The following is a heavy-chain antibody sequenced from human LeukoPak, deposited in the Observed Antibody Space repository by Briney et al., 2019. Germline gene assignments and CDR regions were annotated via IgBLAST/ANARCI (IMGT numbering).Heavy chain of an antibody. D-gene: IGHD3-22*01. J-gene: IGHJ3*02. V-gene: IGHV1-2*02. CDR2: INPNSGGT. Sequence: AASVKVSCKASGYTFTGYYTHWVRQAPGQGLEWMGWINPNSGGTNYAQKFQGRVTMTRDTSISTAYMELSRLRSDDTAVYYCAREDYYDSSGYSGPDAFDIWGQGTMVTVSS. CDR1: GYTFTGYY. CDR3: AREDYYDSSGYSGPDAFDI.